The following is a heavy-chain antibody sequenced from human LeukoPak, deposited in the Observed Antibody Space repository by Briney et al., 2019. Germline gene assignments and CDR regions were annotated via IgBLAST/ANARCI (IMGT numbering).Heavy chain of an antibody. D-gene: IGHD4-17*01. V-gene: IGHV3-53*01. J-gene: IGHJ6*04. Sequence: GGSLRLSCAASGFTVSSNYMSWVRQAPGKGLEWVSDIYSGGSTYYAGSVKGRCTICRDNSKSTLYLQMNSLRAEDTAVYYCARDARPVYGDYDDGLDVWGKGTTVTVSS. CDR1: GFTVSSNY. CDR2: IYSGGST. CDR3: ARDARPVYGDYDDGLDV.